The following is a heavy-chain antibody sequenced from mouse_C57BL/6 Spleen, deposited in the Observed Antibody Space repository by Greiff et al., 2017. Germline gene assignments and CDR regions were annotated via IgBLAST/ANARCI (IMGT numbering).Heavy chain of an antibody. J-gene: IGHJ3*01. Sequence: EVQGVESGGGLVKPGGSLKLSCAASGFTFSDYGMHWVRQAPEKGLEWVAYISSGSSTIYYADTVKGRFTISRDNAKNTLFLQMTSLRSEDTAMYYCARGDYGSGAWFAYWGQGTLVTVSA. CDR3: ARGDYGSGAWFAY. V-gene: IGHV5-17*01. CDR1: GFTFSDYG. D-gene: IGHD1-1*01. CDR2: ISSGSSTI.